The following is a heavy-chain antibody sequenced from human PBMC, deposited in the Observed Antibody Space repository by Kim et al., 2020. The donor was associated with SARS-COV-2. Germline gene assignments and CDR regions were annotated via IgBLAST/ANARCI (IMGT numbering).Heavy chain of an antibody. CDR3: ARGDGSGWPWGFDY. V-gene: IGHV1-69*01. D-gene: IGHD6-19*01. Sequence: QKFQGRVTITADESTSTAYMELSSLRSEDTAVYYCARGDGSGWPWGFDYWGQGTLVTVSS. J-gene: IGHJ4*02.